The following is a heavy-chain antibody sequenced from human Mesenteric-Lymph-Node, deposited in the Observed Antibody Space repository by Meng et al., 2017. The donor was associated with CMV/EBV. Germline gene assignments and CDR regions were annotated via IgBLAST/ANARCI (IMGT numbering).Heavy chain of an antibody. CDR2: ISSGGSVI. Sequence: GESLKISCAASGFTFSSYGMHWVRQAPGKGLEWISFISSGGSVIYYTDSVKGRFTISRDSAKNSVYLQMNSLRAEDTAIYYCARDPYHYDSSGSYPHDAYDLWGQGTMVTVSS. CDR3: ARDPYHYDSSGSYPHDAYDL. CDR1: GFTFSSYG. J-gene: IGHJ3*01. D-gene: IGHD3-22*01. V-gene: IGHV3-48*04.